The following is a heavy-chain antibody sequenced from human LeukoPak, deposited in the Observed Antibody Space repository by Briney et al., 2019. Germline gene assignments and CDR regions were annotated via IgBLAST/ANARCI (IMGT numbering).Heavy chain of an antibody. CDR2: IRYDGSNK. D-gene: IGHD4-17*01. CDR1: GFTFSSYG. CDR3: AKSPDDYGDLYFDY. J-gene: IGHJ4*02. V-gene: IGHV3-30*02. Sequence: PGRSLRLSCAASGFTFSSYGMHWVRQAPGKGLEWVAFIRYDGSNKYYADSVKGRFTISRDNSKNTLYLQMNSLRAEDTAVYYCAKSPDDYGDLYFDYWGQGTLVTVSS.